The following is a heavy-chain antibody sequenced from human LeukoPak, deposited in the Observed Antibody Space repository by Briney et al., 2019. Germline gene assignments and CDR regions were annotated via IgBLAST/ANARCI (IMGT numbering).Heavy chain of an antibody. D-gene: IGHD3-10*01. J-gene: IGHJ4*02. Sequence: GASVMVSCKASGYTFTSYGISWVRQAPGRGLEWMGRVSPYNANTNYAQKLQGRVTMTADTSTSTAYMELRSLRSDDTAVYYCAREGSLYYFDIWGQGTLVTVSS. V-gene: IGHV1-18*01. CDR1: GYTFTSYG. CDR3: AREGSLYYFDI. CDR2: VSPYNANT.